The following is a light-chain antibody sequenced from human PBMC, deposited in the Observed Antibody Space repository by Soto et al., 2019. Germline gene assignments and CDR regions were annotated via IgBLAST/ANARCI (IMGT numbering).Light chain of an antibody. J-gene: IGLJ2*01. CDR1: SSDVGGYNY. V-gene: IGLV2-14*03. CDR2: DVS. CDR3: SSYTNNYTRYVV. Sequence: QSALTQPASVSGSPGQSITISCTGTSSDVGGYNYVSWYQQHPGKAPKLMIYDVSNRPSGVSDRFSGSKSGNTASLTIFGLQAEDEADYYCSSYTNNYTRYVVFGGGTKLTVL.